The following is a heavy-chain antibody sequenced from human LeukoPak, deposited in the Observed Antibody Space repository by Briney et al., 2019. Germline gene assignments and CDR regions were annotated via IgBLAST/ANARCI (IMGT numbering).Heavy chain of an antibody. D-gene: IGHD3-10*01. V-gene: IGHV4-61*01. J-gene: IGHJ2*01. CDR3: ARDSYGSGSFNLYFDL. Sequence: PSETLSLTCTVSVGSIISRTYYWASIRQPPGRGLEWIGCISYSGSPNYNPSLKGQDTISVDTSKNQFSLKLSSVTAADTAVYYCARDSYGSGSFNLYFDLWGRGTLVTVSS. CDR2: ISYSGSP. CDR1: VGSIISRTYY.